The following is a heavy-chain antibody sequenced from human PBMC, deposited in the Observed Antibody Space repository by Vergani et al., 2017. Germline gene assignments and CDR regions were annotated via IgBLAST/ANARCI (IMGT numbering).Heavy chain of an antibody. Sequence: QVQLVQSGAEVKKPGSSVKVSCKASGGTFSSYAISGVRQAPGQGLEWMGGIIPIFGTANYAQKFQGKVTITADESTNTAYMELSSLRSEDTAVYYCARHQGGGYYNYYMDVWGKGSTVTVSS. V-gene: IGHV1-69*01. CDR3: ARHQGGGYYNYYMDV. CDR1: GGTFSSYA. D-gene: IGHD3-16*01. CDR2: IIPIFGTA. J-gene: IGHJ6*03.